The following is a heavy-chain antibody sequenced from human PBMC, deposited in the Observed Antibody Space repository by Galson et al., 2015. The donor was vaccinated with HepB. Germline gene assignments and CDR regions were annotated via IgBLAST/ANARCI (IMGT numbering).Heavy chain of an antibody. CDR2: IRSKANSYAT. CDR1: GFTFSGSA. CDR3: TRPHYYGSGSSWYFDY. D-gene: IGHD3-10*01. J-gene: IGHJ4*02. V-gene: IGHV3-73*01. Sequence: SLRLSCAASGFTFSGSAMHWVRQASGKGLEWVGRIRSKANSYATAYAASVKGRFTISRDDSKNTAYLQMNSLKTEDTAVYYCTRPHYYGSGSSWYFDYWGQGTLVTVSS.